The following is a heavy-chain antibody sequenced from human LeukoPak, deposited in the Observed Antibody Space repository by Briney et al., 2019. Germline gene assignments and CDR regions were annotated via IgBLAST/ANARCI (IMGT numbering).Heavy chain of an antibody. V-gene: IGHV4-59*11. CDR2: IYYSGST. D-gene: IGHD3-22*01. CDR1: GGSISSHY. CDR3: ARLRTYYYDSSGYYYNDY. J-gene: IGHJ4*02. Sequence: SETLSLTCTVSGGSISSHYWSWIRQPSGKGLEWIGYIYYSGSTNYNPSLKSRVTMSVDTSKNQFSLKLSSVTAADTAVYYCARLRTYYYDSSGYYYNDYWGQGTLVTVSS.